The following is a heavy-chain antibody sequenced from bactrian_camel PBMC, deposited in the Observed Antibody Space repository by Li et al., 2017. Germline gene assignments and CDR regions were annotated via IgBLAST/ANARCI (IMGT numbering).Heavy chain of an antibody. V-gene: IGHV3S55*01. CDR2: INIDGSI. J-gene: IGHJ4*01. Sequence: HVQLVESGGGSVQAGGSLTLSCRDTGWHFDNSDMGWYRQGSGNECVLVASINIDGSITYSDSVKGRFTISHDIARKTLYLRMNSLQLEDTAVYLCAADLSGAQRAPCIVAATHRGRGTQVTVS. CDR1: GWHFDNSD. D-gene: IGHD2*01.